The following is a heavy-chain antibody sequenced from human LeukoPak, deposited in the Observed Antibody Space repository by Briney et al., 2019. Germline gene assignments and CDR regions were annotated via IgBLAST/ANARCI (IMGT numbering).Heavy chain of an antibody. V-gene: IGHV3-23*01. D-gene: IGHD5-24*01. Sequence: GGSLRLSCAASGLTFSSYAMSWVRQAPGKGLEWVSSISVSGGNTYYADPVKGRFTVSRDNSNNTVHLQMNSLRAEDTAVYYCAKLQVKMLRDFDYWGQGALVTVSS. CDR1: GLTFSSYA. CDR3: AKLQVKMLRDFDY. CDR2: ISVSGGNT. J-gene: IGHJ4*02.